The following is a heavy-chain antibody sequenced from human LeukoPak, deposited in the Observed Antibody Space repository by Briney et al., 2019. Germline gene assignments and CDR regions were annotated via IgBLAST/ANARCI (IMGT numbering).Heavy chain of an antibody. V-gene: IGHV3-48*01. Sequence: PGGSLRLSCAASGFIFSPYTMHWFRQPPGKGLEWISYINTGSTTIYYADSVKGRFTISRDNAKNSLDLQLNSLRAEDTAVYYCARDSSVCAFDVWGQGTMVTVSS. D-gene: IGHD6-6*01. CDR2: INTGSTTI. CDR1: GFIFSPYT. CDR3: ARDSSVCAFDV. J-gene: IGHJ3*01.